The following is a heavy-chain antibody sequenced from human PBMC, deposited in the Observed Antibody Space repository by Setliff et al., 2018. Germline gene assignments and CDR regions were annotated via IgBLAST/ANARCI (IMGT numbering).Heavy chain of an antibody. D-gene: IGHD3-16*02. Sequence: PSETLSLTCTVSGGSISSGGYYWSWIRQHPGKGLEWIGYIYYSGSTYYNPSLKSRVTISVDTSKNQFSLKLSSVTAADTAVYYCARDNNPGYRGYWGRFDYWGQGTLVTGLL. V-gene: IGHV4-31*03. J-gene: IGHJ4*02. CDR3: ARDNNPGYRGYWGRFDY. CDR2: IYYSGST. CDR1: GGSISSGGYY.